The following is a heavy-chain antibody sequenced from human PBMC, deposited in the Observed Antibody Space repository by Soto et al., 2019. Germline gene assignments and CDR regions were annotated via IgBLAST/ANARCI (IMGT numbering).Heavy chain of an antibody. J-gene: IGHJ4*02. CDR1: GGSISSSSYY. CDR2: IYYSGST. V-gene: IGHV4-39*01. CDR3: ARHQSPIYDFWSGFGVGQGGCFDY. D-gene: IGHD3-3*01. Sequence: PSETLSLTCTVSGGSISSSSYYWGWIRQPPGKGLEWIGSIYYSGSTYYNPSLKSRVTISVDTSKNQFSLKLSSVTAADTAVYYCARHQSPIYDFWSGFGVGQGGCFDYWGQGTLVTVSS.